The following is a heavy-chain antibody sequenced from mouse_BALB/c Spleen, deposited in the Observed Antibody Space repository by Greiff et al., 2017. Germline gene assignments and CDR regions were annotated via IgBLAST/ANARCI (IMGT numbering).Heavy chain of an antibody. CDR2: INPSNGRT. D-gene: IGHD1-1*01. J-gene: IGHJ3*01. CDR1: GYTFTSYW. Sequence: QVQLQQPGAELVKPGASVKLSCKASGYTFTSYWMHWVKQRPGQGLEWIGEINPSNGRTNYNEKFKSKATLTVDKSSSTAYMQLSSLTSEDTAVYYCARFDYYGSSLFAYWGQGTLVTVSA. V-gene: IGHV1S81*02. CDR3: ARFDYYGSSLFAY.